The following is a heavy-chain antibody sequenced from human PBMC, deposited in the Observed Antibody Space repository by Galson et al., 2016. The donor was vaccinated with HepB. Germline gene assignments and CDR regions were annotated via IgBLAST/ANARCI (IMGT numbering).Heavy chain of an antibody. CDR3: TTDPNDKVWGSFSGRIVRVHH. CDR1: GFTFRNAW. CDR2: IKSKSEGGTQ. Sequence: GSLRLSCAGSGFTFRNAWLNWVRQAPGKGLEWVGRIKSKSEGGTQDYSPPVKGRFTISRDDSKNMVYLQLDSLKTEDTGVYYCTTDPNDKVWGSFSGRIVRVHHWGQGTLVTVSS. J-gene: IGHJ5*02. V-gene: IGHV3-15*07. D-gene: IGHD3-16*01.